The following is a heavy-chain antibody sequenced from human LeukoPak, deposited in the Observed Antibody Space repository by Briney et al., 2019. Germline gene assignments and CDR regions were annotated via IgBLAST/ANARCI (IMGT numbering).Heavy chain of an antibody. V-gene: IGHV1-2*02. D-gene: IGHD3/OR15-3a*01. CDR3: ARDREGLAYFDY. Sequence: GASVKVSCKASVYTVTGKFIHWLRQAPGQGLEWMGWIDPNSGGTDYAQKFRGRVTMTRDTSTSTAYMDLSSLISDDTAVYYCARDREGLAYFDYWGQGTLVTVSS. J-gene: IGHJ4*02. CDR2: IDPNSGGT. CDR1: VYTVTGKF.